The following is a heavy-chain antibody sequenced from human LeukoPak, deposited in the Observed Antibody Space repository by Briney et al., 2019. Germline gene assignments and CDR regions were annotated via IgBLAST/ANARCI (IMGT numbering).Heavy chain of an antibody. Sequence: GGSLRLSCAASGFSFSNSWMHWVRQAPGKGLVWVSRITSNGTTTYYADSVKGRFTISRDNAKNTLFLQMNSLRPEETALYYCASGACLANFWTGDPHRWGQGTLVTVSS. V-gene: IGHV3-74*01. CDR1: GFSFSNSW. CDR2: ITSNGTTT. D-gene: IGHD3/OR15-3a*01. CDR3: ASGACLANFWTGDPHR. J-gene: IGHJ4*02.